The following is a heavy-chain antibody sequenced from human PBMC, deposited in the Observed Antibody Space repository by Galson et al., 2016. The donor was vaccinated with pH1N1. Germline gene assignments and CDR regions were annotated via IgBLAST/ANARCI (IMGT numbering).Heavy chain of an antibody. CDR1: GYSFTNSW. CDR3: VTDPLESNGYTMPY. D-gene: IGHD2-2*01. J-gene: IGHJ4*02. V-gene: IGHV5-51*01. CDR2: IYPADSDS. Sequence: QSGAEVTKPGDSLKISCQASGYSFTNSWIGWVRQMPGKGLEWMGIIYPADSDSRYGPSFQGQVTFSADKSIKTAYLQWKSLKVSDTAMYYCVTDPLESNGYTMPYWGQGSQVIVSP.